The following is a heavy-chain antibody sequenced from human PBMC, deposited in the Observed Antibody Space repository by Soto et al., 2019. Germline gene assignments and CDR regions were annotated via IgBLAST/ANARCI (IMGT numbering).Heavy chain of an antibody. CDR1: GFTFTRYS. V-gene: IGHV3-21*06. CDR3: ARESEDLTSNFDY. CDR2: ISRTTNYI. Sequence: EVQLVESGGGLVKPGGSLRLSCAASGFTFTRYSMNWVRQAPGKGLEWVSSISRTTNYIYYGDSMKGRFTISRDNAKISLYLEMNSLRAEDTAGYYCARESEDLTSNFDYWGQGTLVTVSS. J-gene: IGHJ4*02.